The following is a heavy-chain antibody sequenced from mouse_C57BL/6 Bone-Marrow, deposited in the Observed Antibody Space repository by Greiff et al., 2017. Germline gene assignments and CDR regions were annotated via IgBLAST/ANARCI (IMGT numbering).Heavy chain of an antibody. CDR3: GRRRRWCCDF. CDR1: GYTFTSYW. Sequence: QFQLQQPGAELVKPGASVKFSCKASGYTFTSYWMTWVKQRPGQGLEWIGMINPKSGGTNYNEKFKNKATLTVAKSSSTAYMQLSSLTSEDSAVYYCGRRRRWCCDFWGTGTTVTVSS. CDR2: INPKSGGT. V-gene: IGHV1-64*01. J-gene: IGHJ1*03.